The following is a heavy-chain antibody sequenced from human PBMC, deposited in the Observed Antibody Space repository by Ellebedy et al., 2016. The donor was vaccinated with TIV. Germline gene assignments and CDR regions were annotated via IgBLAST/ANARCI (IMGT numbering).Heavy chain of an antibody. CDR3: ARTDCSGRSCYSFFNH. Sequence: ETLSLTCVASGFTVSSNYMFWVRQAPGKGLEWVALQHSTDIPYYADSVRGRFTVSRDDSQNKLFLQMNNLRGDDTAVYYCARTDCSGRSCYSFFNHWGQGTLVTVSS. V-gene: IGHV3-53*01. CDR2: QHSTDIP. J-gene: IGHJ1*01. D-gene: IGHD2-8*02. CDR1: GFTVSSNY.